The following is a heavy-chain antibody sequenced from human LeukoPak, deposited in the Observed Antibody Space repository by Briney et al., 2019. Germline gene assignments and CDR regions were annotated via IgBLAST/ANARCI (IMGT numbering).Heavy chain of an antibody. D-gene: IGHD3-9*01. Sequence: ASVKVSCKVSGYTLTELSMHWVRQAPGKGLEWMGGFDPEDGETIYAQKFQGRVTMTEDTSTDTAYMELSSLRSGDTAVYYCAVYDILTGYYNDWGQGTLVTVSS. J-gene: IGHJ4*02. CDR3: AVYDILTGYYND. CDR1: GYTLTELS. V-gene: IGHV1-24*01. CDR2: FDPEDGET.